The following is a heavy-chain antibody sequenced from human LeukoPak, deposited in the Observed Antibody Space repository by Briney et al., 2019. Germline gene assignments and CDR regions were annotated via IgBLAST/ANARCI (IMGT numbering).Heavy chain of an antibody. CDR3: ARALGYSSSASCYYFDN. CDR1: GFIFSNYG. CDR2: ISSSSGTI. Sequence: GGSLRLSCAASGFIFSNYGMNWVRQAPGKGLEWVSYISSSSGTIYYADSVKGRFTISRDNAKNSLYLQMNSLRAEDTAVYYCARALGYSSSASCYYFDNWGQGTLVTVSS. V-gene: IGHV3-48*01. D-gene: IGHD2-2*01. J-gene: IGHJ4*02.